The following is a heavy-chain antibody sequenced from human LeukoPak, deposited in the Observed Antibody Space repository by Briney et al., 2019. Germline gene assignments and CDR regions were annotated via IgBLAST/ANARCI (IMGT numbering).Heavy chain of an antibody. CDR3: AKDRGGGDIYFDY. J-gene: IGHJ4*02. CDR1: SSSDYY. V-gene: IGHV3-11*04. D-gene: IGHD2-21*02. CDR2: ISKAGTTI. Sequence: SSSDYYWGWIRQPPGKGLEWISYISKAGTTIYYADSVRGRFTISRDNAKNSLYLQMSSLGVEDTAVYYCAKDRGGGDIYFDYWGQGTLVTVSS.